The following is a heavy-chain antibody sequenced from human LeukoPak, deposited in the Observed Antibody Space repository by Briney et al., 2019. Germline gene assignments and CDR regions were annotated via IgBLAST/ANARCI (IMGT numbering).Heavy chain of an antibody. D-gene: IGHD6-13*01. V-gene: IGHV3-21*01. Sequence: PGGSLRLSCAASGFTIRSYNMNWVRQAPGKGLEWVSFIKSDNSYIFYADSVKGRFTISRDNAKNSLYLQMNSLRAEDTAVYYCARDRTSSSSFSSGYWGQGTLVTVSS. CDR1: GFTIRSYN. CDR3: ARDRTSSSSFSSGY. CDR2: IKSDNSYI. J-gene: IGHJ4*02.